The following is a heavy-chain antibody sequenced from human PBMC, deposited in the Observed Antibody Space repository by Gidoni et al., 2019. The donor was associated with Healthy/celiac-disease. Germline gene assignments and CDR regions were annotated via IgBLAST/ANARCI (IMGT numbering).Heavy chain of an antibody. J-gene: IGHJ2*01. V-gene: IGHV2-26*01. Sequence: QVTLKESGPVLVKPTETLTLTCTVSGFSLSNARMGVSWIRQPPGKALEWLAHIFSNDEKSYSTSLKSRLTISKDTSKSQVVLTMTNMDPVDTATYYCARIRDYYDSSGYYDYWYFDLWGRGTLVTVSS. CDR2: IFSNDEK. CDR3: ARIRDYYDSSGYYDYWYFDL. CDR1: GFSLSNARMG. D-gene: IGHD3-22*01.